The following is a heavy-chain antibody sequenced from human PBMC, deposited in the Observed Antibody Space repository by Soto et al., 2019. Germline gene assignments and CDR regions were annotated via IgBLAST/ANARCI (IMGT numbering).Heavy chain of an antibody. D-gene: IGHD6-19*01. V-gene: IGHV3-21*01. CDR3: ARDEDSSGWDAYYYYGMDV. CDR2: ISSSSSYI. J-gene: IGHJ6*02. CDR1: GFTFSSYS. Sequence: EVQLVESGGGLVKPGGSLRLSCAASGFTFSSYSMNWVRQAPGKGLEWVSSISSSSSYIYYADSVKGRFTISRDNAKNALYLQMNSLRAEDTAVYYCARDEDSSGWDAYYYYGMDVWGQGPTVTVSS.